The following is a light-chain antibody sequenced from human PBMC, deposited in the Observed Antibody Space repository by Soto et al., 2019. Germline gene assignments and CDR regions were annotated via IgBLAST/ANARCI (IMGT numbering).Light chain of an antibody. CDR3: ISYSASSTPYV. CDR2: EVY. J-gene: IGLJ1*01. V-gene: IGLV2-14*01. Sequence: QSVLTQPASVSGSPGQSITISCTATSSDIAYYNYVSWYQHHPGKAHKLIIYEVYNRPSGVSNRLSGSKSGDTASLSISGLQAEDEADYYCISYSASSTPYVFGTGTKVTV. CDR1: SSDIAYYNY.